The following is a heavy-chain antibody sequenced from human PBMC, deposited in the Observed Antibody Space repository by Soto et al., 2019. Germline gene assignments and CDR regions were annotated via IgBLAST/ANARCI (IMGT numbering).Heavy chain of an antibody. CDR1: GYTFINYD. V-gene: IGHV1-8*02. CDR2: MSTGSGKT. CDR3: ARMVSVCTLNGFDL. Sequence: QVQFVQSGAEVKKPGASVRVSCKASGYTFINYDISWVRQATGQGLEWMGWMSTGSGKTGYANKFQGRVTMTRDASARTAHLEVGSVIYDYTGVEYCARMVSVCTLNGFDLWGQGTLVTVSS. D-gene: IGHD2-8*01. J-gene: IGHJ5*02.